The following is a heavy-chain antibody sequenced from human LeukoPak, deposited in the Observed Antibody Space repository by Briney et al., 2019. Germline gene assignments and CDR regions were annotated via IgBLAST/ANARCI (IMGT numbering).Heavy chain of an antibody. CDR1: GGTFSSYA. CDR2: ISAYNGNT. V-gene: IGHV1-18*01. J-gene: IGHJ4*02. CDR3: ARVAVDYDILTGYYKQYYFDY. D-gene: IGHD3-9*01. Sequence: GASVKVSCKASGGTFSSYAISWVRQAPGQGLEWVGWISAYNGNTNYAQKLQGRVTMTTDTSTSTAYMELRSLRSDDTAVYYCARVAVDYDILTGYYKQYYFDYWGQGTLVTVSS.